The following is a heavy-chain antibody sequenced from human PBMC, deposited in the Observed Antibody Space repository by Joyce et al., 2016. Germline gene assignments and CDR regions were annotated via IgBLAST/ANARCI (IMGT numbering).Heavy chain of an antibody. V-gene: IGHV4-31*01. J-gene: IGHJ4*02. Sequence: QLQLQESGPGQVKPSQTLSLPCTVSGGSISSSTYYWSWIRQHPGKGLEWIGYMYYTGSTYYNPSPKSLVIISMDTSENHFALRRSSVTAADTAVYYCAAVASYSTGHFDYWGLGTLVTVSS. D-gene: IGHD6-19*01. CDR3: AAVASYSTGHFDY. CDR1: GGSISSSTYY. CDR2: MYYTGST.